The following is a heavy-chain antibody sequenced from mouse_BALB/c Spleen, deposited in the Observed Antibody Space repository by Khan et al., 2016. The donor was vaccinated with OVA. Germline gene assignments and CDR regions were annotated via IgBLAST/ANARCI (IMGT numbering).Heavy chain of an antibody. CDR2: VSTGGSYT. CDR3: TRLAYYYDSEGFAY. D-gene: IGHD1-1*01. CDR1: GFTFSTYG. J-gene: IGHJ3*01. Sequence: EVELVESGGDLVKPGGSLKLSCAASGFTFSTYGVCGVSQTPDKRLEWVATVSTGGSYTYYPDSVKGRFTISRDNAKNTLYLQMSGLKSEDTAMFYCTRLAYYYDSEGFAYWGQGTLVTVSA. V-gene: IGHV5-6*01.